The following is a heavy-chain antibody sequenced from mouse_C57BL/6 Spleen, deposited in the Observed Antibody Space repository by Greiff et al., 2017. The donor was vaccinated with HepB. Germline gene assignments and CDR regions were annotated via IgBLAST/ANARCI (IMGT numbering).Heavy chain of an antibody. D-gene: IGHD2-4*01. CDR3: ARNDYDWFAY. Sequence: VQLQQSGAELVMPGASVKLSCKASGYTFTSYWMHWVKQRPGQGLEWIGEIDPSDSYTNYNQKFKGKSTLTVDKSSSTAYIQLSSLTSEDSAIYYCARNDYDWFAYWGQGTLVTVSA. J-gene: IGHJ3*01. CDR2: IDPSDSYT. V-gene: IGHV1-69*01. CDR1: GYTFTSYW.